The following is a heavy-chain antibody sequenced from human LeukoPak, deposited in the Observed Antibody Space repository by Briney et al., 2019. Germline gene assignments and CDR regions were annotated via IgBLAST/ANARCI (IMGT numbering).Heavy chain of an antibody. V-gene: IGHV3-9*01. CDR1: GFTFDDYA. Sequence: GGSLRLSCAASGFTFDDYAMHWVRQAPGKGLEWVSGISWNSGSIGYADSVKGRFTISRDNAKNSLYLQMNSLRAEDTALYYCAKDTLSMVRGVIDYWGQGTLVTVSS. D-gene: IGHD3-10*01. CDR2: ISWNSGSI. CDR3: AKDTLSMVRGVIDY. J-gene: IGHJ4*02.